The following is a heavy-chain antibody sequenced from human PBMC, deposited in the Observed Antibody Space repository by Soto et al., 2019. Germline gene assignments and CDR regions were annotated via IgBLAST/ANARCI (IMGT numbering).Heavy chain of an antibody. CDR1: GGSISSGGYY. CDR3: ARDYTFREGYCISTSCYFYYYGMDV. CDR2: IYYSGST. V-gene: IGHV4-31*03. Sequence: QVQLQESGPGLVKPSQTLSLTCTVSGGSISSGGYYWSWIRQHPGKGLEWIGYIYYSGSTYYNPSLKSRVTISVDTSKNQFSLKLSSVTAADTAVYYCARDYTFREGYCISTSCYFYYYGMDVWGQGTTVTVSS. J-gene: IGHJ6*02. D-gene: IGHD2-2*01.